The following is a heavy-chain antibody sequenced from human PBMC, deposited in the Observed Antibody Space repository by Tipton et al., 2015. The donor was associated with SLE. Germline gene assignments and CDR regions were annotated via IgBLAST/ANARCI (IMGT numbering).Heavy chain of an antibody. CDR2: IIPILGTA. J-gene: IGHJ3*02. Sequence: QLVQSGAEVKKPGSSVKVSCKASGGTFSSYAISWVRQAPGQGLEWMGGIIPILGTANYAQKFQGRVTITADKSTSTAYMELSSLRSEDTAVHYCASAYSGRYRDAFDIWGQGTTVTVSS. D-gene: IGHD1-26*01. V-gene: IGHV1-69*06. CDR3: ASAYSGRYRDAFDI. CDR1: GGTFSSYA.